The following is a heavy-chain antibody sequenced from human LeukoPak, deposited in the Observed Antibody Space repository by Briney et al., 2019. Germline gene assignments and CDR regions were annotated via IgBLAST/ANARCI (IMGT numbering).Heavy chain of an antibody. CDR3: ARDQVGATGDY. V-gene: IGHV1-18*01. CDR1: GYTFTSYG. Sequence: ASVKVSCKASGYTFTSYGISWVRQAPGQGLEWMGWISTYNDNANYAQKLQGRVTLTTDTTTSTAYMELRSLRSDDTAVYYCARDQVGATGDYWGQGTLVTVSS. D-gene: IGHD1-26*01. CDR2: ISTYNDNA. J-gene: IGHJ4*02.